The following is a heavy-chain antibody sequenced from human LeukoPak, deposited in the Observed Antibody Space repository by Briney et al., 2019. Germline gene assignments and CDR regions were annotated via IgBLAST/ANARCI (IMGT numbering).Heavy chain of an antibody. V-gene: IGHV3-74*01. CDR2: INSDGSST. CDR3: AKEKVVDLIRAFDI. CDR1: GFTFSSYW. J-gene: IGHJ3*02. D-gene: IGHD2-15*01. Sequence: GGSLGPSCPAPGFTFSSYWMNRAPQAQGKGWGGFSRINSDGSSTSYADSVKGRFTISRDNAKNTLYLQMNSLRAEDTALYYCAKEKVVDLIRAFDIWGQGTMVTVSS.